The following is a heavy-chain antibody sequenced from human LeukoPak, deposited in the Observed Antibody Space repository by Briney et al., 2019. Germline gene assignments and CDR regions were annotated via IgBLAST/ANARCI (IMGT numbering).Heavy chain of an antibody. Sequence: SETLSLTCSVSGASMRSDYWTWSRQPPGKGLEWIGDIYYSGSTNYSPSLKSRLTISVHTSKNQFSLQLSSVTAADTAVYFCARRASNMYNWFDAWGQGTLVTVSS. V-gene: IGHV4-59*08. CDR3: ARRASNMYNWFDA. CDR1: GASMRSDY. D-gene: IGHD2/OR15-2a*01. CDR2: IYYSGST. J-gene: IGHJ5*02.